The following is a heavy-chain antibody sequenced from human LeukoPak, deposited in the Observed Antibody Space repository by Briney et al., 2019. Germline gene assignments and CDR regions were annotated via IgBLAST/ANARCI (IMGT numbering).Heavy chain of an antibody. V-gene: IGHV4-34*01. CDR1: GFTVSSKY. Sequence: GSLRLSCAASGFTVSSKYMSWVRQPPGKGLEWIGEINHSGSTYYNPSLKTRVTISVDTSKNQFSLRLSSVTAADTAVYYCARGRAFDIWGQGTMVTVSS. CDR2: INHSGST. CDR3: ARGRAFDI. J-gene: IGHJ3*02.